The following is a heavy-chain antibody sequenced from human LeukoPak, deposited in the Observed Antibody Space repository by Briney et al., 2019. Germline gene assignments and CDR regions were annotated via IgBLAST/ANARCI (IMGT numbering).Heavy chain of an antibody. CDR1: GGSIRSYY. CDR2: IYYSGST. V-gene: IGHV4-59*01. CDR3: ARDRTLFDY. J-gene: IGHJ4*02. D-gene: IGHD1-14*01. Sequence: PSETLSLTCTVSGGSIRSYYWSWIRQPPGKGLEWIAYIYYSGSTNYNPSLKSRVTISVDTSKNQFSLKLSSVTAADTAVYYCARDRTLFDYWGQGTLVTVSS.